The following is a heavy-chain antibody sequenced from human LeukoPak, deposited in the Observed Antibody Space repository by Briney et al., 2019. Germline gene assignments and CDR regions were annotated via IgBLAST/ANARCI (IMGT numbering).Heavy chain of an antibody. CDR1: GYTFTSYG. J-gene: IGHJ4*02. CDR3: ARDTGSAIWSYYFDY. V-gene: IGHV1-18*04. CDR2: ISAYNGNT. D-gene: IGHD2-21*02. Sequence: GASVTVSFKASGYTFTSYGISWVRQAPGQGLEWMGWISAYNGNTNYAQKLQGRVTMTTDTSTSTAYMELRSLRSDDTAVYYCARDTGSAIWSYYFDYWGQGTLVTVSS.